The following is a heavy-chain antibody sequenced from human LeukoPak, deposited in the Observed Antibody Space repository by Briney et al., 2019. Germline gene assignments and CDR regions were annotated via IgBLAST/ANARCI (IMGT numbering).Heavy chain of an antibody. D-gene: IGHD3-10*01. J-gene: IGHJ3*02. CDR2: ISAYNGNT. CDR1: GYTFTSYG. V-gene: IGHV1-18*01. Sequence: ASVKVSCKASGYTFTSYGISWVRQAPGQGLEWMGWISAYNGNTNYAQKLQGRVTMTPDTSTSTAYMELRSLRSDDTAVYYCARVYGLGSFDAFDIWGQGTMVTVSS. CDR3: ARVYGLGSFDAFDI.